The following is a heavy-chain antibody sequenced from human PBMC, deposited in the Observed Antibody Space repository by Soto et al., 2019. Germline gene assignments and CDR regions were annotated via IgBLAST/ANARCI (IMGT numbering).Heavy chain of an antibody. CDR1: GGSISSGGYS. J-gene: IGHJ4*02. D-gene: IGHD3-22*01. CDR2: IYHSGST. V-gene: IGHV4-30-2*01. CDR3: ARVAIPYDSSGYYFDY. Sequence: SETLSLTCAVSGGSISSGGYSWSWIRQPPGKGLEWIGYIYHSGSTYYNPSLKSRVTISVDRSKNQFSLKLSSVTAADTAVYYCARVAIPYDSSGYYFDYWGQGTLVTVPQ.